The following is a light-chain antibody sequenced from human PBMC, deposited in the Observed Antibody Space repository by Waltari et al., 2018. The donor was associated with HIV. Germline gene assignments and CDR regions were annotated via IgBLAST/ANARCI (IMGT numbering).Light chain of an antibody. Sequence: QSLLTQPPSASGTPGTRVTISCSGSSYNVVTTYVNWYKQLPGTAPELVIYHNIQRPFGVPDRFSGSKSGTSASLAIRGLRSEDEADYYCATWDDSLSSWLFGGGTRLSVL. V-gene: IGLV1-47*01. J-gene: IGLJ3*02. CDR2: HNI. CDR3: ATWDDSLSSWL. CDR1: SYNVVTTY.